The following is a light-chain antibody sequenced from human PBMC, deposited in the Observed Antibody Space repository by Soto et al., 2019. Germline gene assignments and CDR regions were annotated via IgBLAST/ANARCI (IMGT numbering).Light chain of an antibody. V-gene: IGKV3-11*01. CDR1: QTVRNE. Sequence: EIVLTQSPVTLSLSPGERATLSCRASQTVRNELAWYQQKPGQAPRLLIYDASNRATGIPARFSGSGSGTDFSLTISSLEPEDFAIYYCQRRASWPITFGQGTRLEIK. CDR3: QRRASWPIT. CDR2: DAS. J-gene: IGKJ5*01.